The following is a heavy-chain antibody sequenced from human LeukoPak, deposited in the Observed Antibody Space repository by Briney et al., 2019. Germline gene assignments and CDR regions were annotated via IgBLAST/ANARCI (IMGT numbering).Heavy chain of an antibody. CDR2: ISGSGGST. V-gene: IGHV3-23*01. J-gene: IGHJ6*02. Sequence: GGSLRLSCAASGFTFSSYAMSWVRQAPGKGLEWVSAISGSGGSTYYADSVKGRFTISRDNSKNTLYLQMNSPRAEDTAVYYCARGAVTGGYYGMDVWGQGTTVTVSS. D-gene: IGHD3-10*01. CDR3: ARGAVTGGYYGMDV. CDR1: GFTFSSYA.